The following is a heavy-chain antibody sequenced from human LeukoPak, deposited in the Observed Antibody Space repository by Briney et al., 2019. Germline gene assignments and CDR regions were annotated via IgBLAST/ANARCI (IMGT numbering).Heavy chain of an antibody. V-gene: IGHV1-24*01. CDR1: GDTLTEVS. CDR3: ARGNDYVWGSYRYSMSD. D-gene: IGHD3-16*02. Sequence: GTSVKVSCKVSGDTLTEVSIHWVRQTPGEGLEWMGGFDPAESGTSYAQKFQGRVTMTRDTSISTAYMELSRLRSDDTAVYYCARGNDYVWGSYRYSMSDWGQGTLVTVSS. CDR2: FDPAESGT. J-gene: IGHJ4*02.